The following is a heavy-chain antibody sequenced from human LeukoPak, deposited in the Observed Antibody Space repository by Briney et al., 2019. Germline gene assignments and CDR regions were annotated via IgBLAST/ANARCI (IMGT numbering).Heavy chain of an antibody. D-gene: IGHD3-22*01. CDR2: IYSGGSR. CDR3: AKRYYYDSSGYYLTFFDY. J-gene: IGHJ4*02. CDR1: GFTVSSNY. Sequence: PGGSLRLSCAASGFTVSSNYMSWVRQAPGKGLECVSVIYSGGSRYYADSVKGRFTISRDNSKNTLYLQMNSLRAEDTAVYYCAKRYYYDSSGYYLTFFDYWGQGTLVTVSS. V-gene: IGHV3-53*01.